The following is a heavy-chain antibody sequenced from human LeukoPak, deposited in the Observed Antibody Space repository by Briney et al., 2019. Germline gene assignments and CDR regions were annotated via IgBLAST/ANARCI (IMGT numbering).Heavy chain of an antibody. Sequence: PGGSLSLSCAASGFTFKTYAMHWVRQAPGKGLEWVSGISGSGGITDLADSVKGRFTISRDNSKSTMYLQMNSLRGEDTALYFCAKKGPNNDILNAHYGPSLHSIGGFDLWGQGTMVTVSS. CDR1: GFTFKTYA. J-gene: IGHJ3*01. V-gene: IGHV3-23*01. D-gene: IGHD3-9*01. CDR3: AKKGPNNDILNAHYGPSLHSIGGFDL. CDR2: ISGSGGIT.